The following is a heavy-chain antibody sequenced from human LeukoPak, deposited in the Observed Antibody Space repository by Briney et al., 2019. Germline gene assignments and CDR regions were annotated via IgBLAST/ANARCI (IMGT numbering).Heavy chain of an antibody. CDR1: GFTSSNAW. Sequence: GGSLRLSCAASGFTSSNAWMSWVRQAPGKGLEWVGRIKSKTDGGTTDYAAPVKGRFTISRDDSKNTLYLQMNSLKTEDTAVYYCTTEVYYDSSGYYSFDYWGQGTLVTVSS. V-gene: IGHV3-15*01. J-gene: IGHJ4*02. D-gene: IGHD3-22*01. CDR2: IKSKTDGGTT. CDR3: TTEVYYDSSGYYSFDY.